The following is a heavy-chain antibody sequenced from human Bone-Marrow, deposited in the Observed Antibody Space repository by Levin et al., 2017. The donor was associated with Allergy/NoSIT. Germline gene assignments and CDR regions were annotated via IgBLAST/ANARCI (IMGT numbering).Heavy chain of an antibody. Sequence: GGSLRLSCEASGFIFSDYAMHWVRQTPAKGLEWVAFISYDGSITDYADSVQGRFTISRHTSTNTLYLQMNALRPDDTGVYYCAKERHNSGSSDAFDIWGQGTMATVSS. J-gene: IGHJ3*02. V-gene: IGHV3-30*18. CDR3: AKERHNSGSSDAFDI. CDR1: GFIFSDYA. CDR2: ISYDGSIT. D-gene: IGHD3-10*01.